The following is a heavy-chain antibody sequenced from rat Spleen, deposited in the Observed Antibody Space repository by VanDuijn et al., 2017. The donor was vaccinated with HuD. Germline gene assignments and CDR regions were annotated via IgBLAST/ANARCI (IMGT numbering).Heavy chain of an antibody. V-gene: IGHV5-25*01. D-gene: IGHD1-2*01. CDR2: ISNGGGKT. CDR3: ARDSTYASLDY. CDR1: GFTFSNYY. Sequence: EVHLVESGGGLVQPGRSMKLSCAASGFTFSNYYMAWVRQSPTKGLEWVASISNGGGKTYYRDSVQGRFTISRDNAKSNLYLQMDSLRSEDTATYYCARDSTYASLDYWGQGVMVTVSS. J-gene: IGHJ2*01.